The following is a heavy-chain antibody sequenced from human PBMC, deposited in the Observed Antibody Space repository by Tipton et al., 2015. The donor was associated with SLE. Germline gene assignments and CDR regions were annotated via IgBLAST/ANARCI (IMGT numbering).Heavy chain of an antibody. J-gene: IGHJ4*02. CDR3: ASPEGY. CDR2: IYYSGSP. V-gene: IGHV4-59*08. CDR1: GGSISSYY. Sequence: LRLSCTVSGGSISSYYWSWIRQPPGKGLEWIGYIYYSGSPNYNPSLKSRVTISVDTSKNQFSLKLSSVTAADTAVYYCASPEGYWGQGTLVTVSS.